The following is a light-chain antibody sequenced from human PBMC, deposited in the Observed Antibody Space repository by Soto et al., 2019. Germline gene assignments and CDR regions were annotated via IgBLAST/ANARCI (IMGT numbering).Light chain of an antibody. J-gene: IGLJ3*02. Sequence: SVLTQPPSVSGAPGQRVTISCTGSSSNIGAGYHVHWYQQIPGTAPKLLIYGNIIRPSGVPDRFSGSKSGTSVSLAITGLRTEDEADYYCQSYDNGLSAEVFGGGTKLTVL. CDR2: GNI. V-gene: IGLV1-40*01. CDR3: QSYDNGLSAEV. CDR1: SSNIGAGYH.